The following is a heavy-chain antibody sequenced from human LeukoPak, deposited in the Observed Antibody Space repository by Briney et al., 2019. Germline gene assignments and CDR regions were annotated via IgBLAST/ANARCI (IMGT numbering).Heavy chain of an antibody. Sequence: ASVKVSCKSSGYTFNSYGITWVRQAPGQGLEWMGWIHTYNGHTNYAQKLQGRVTMTTDTSTSTAYMELRSLRSDDTAVYYCARDQYYDSKGWFDPWGQRTLVTVSS. CDR2: IHTYNGHT. CDR1: GYTFNSYG. J-gene: IGHJ5*02. V-gene: IGHV1-18*01. CDR3: ARDQYYDSKGWFDP. D-gene: IGHD3-22*01.